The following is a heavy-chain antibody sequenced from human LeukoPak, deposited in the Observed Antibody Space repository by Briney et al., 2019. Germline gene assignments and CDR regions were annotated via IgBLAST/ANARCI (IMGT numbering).Heavy chain of an antibody. V-gene: IGHV5-51*01. D-gene: IGHD3-22*01. CDR1: GYSFTSYW. CDR2: IYPGDSDT. J-gene: IGHJ3*02. Sequence: GESLKISCKGSGYSFTSYWIGWVRQMPGKGLEWMGIIYPGDSDTRYSPSFQGQVTISADKSISTAYLQWSSLKASDTVMYYCARQDCVGVACYDSSGYKYFDAFDIWGQGTMVTVSS. CDR3: ARQDCVGVACYDSSGYKYFDAFDI.